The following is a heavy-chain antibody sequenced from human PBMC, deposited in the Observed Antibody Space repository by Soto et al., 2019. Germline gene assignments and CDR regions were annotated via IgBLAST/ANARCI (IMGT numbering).Heavy chain of an antibody. J-gene: IGHJ4*02. Sequence: ASVKVSCKASGYTFTSYAMHWVRQAPGQRLEWMGWINAGNGNTKYSQKFQGRVTITRDTSASTVYMELSSLRSEDTAVYYCARGGYDYVWGSYRSPPYFDYWGQGTLVTVS. V-gene: IGHV1-3*01. CDR2: INAGNGNT. D-gene: IGHD3-16*02. CDR3: ARGGYDYVWGSYRSPPYFDY. CDR1: GYTFTSYA.